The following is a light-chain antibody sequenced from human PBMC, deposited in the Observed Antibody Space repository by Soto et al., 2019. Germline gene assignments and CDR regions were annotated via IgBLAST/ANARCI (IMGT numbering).Light chain of an antibody. Sequence: IRMTQTPSTLSASGGDTVTITCRASQRVRHWLAGYQQKPGKAPALLVYDVSNLRSGVPSRFRGGGSETDFTLTINSLQHDDFATYYCQQYSTYSNSFGQGTRLEIK. CDR2: DVS. V-gene: IGKV1-5*01. CDR3: QQYSTYSNS. CDR1: QRVRHW. J-gene: IGKJ2*01.